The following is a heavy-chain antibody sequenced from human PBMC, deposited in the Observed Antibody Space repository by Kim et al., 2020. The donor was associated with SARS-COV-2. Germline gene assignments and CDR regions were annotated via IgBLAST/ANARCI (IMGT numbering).Heavy chain of an antibody. CDR3: ARGIAVAAPFDY. D-gene: IGHD6-19*01. J-gene: IGHJ4*02. V-gene: IGHV7-4-1*02. Sequence: TEAKGFRGRFVFSLDTSVSTAYLQISSLKAGDTAVYYCARGIAVAAPFDYWGQGTLVTVSS.